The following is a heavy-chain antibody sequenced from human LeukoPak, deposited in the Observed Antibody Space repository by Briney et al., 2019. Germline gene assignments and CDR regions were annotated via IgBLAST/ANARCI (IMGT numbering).Heavy chain of an antibody. Sequence: SETLSLTCTVSGGSISSYSWSWIRQPPGKGLEWIGQIYYSASTNYNPSLKSRVTMSLDTSKNHFSLKLSSVTAADTAVYYCARESTTYYGDSSAYYTPYYFDYWGQGTLVTVSS. CDR3: ARESTTYYGDSSAYYTPYYFDY. J-gene: IGHJ4*02. CDR2: IYYSAST. V-gene: IGHV4-59*01. CDR1: GGSISSYS. D-gene: IGHD3-22*01.